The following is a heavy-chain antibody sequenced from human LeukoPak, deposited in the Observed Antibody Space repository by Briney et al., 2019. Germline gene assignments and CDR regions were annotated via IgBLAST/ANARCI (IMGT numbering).Heavy chain of an antibody. CDR2: VYYTGGT. CDR3: ARHGGTRITLVEVYYFDY. Sequence: SETLSLTCSVSGGSITTTSYYWAWIRQPPEKGLEWIGSVYYTGGTNYSPSLKSRVTISVDTSKNQFSLKLSSVTAADTAVYYCARHGGTRITLVEVYYFDYWGQGALVTVSS. CDR1: GGSITTTSYY. J-gene: IGHJ4*02. D-gene: IGHD4-11*01. V-gene: IGHV4-39*01.